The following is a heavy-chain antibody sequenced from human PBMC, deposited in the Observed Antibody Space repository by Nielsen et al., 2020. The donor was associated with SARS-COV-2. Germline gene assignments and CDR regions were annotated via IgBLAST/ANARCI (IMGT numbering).Heavy chain of an antibody. Sequence: GESLKISCAASGFTFSSFWMHWVRQARGRGLVWVSRINGDGSTTNYADFVKGRFTISRDNAKNTVYLQMNSLRDEDTAVYYCARGRVSEDYWGQGTLVTVSS. CDR3: ARGRVSEDY. CDR1: GFTFSSFW. V-gene: IGHV3-74*01. D-gene: IGHD5/OR15-5a*01. J-gene: IGHJ4*02. CDR2: INGDGSTT.